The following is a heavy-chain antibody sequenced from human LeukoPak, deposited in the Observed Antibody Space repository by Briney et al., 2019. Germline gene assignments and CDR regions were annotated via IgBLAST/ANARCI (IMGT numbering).Heavy chain of an antibody. D-gene: IGHD1-26*01. V-gene: IGHV4-39*07. CDR3: ASLKWDRNYDNYYMDV. Sequence: SETLSLTCNVSGGSINSRSYSWGWVRQPPGKGLQWIGSVYYSGSLNYNGKTYYNPSLKPRVTISVDTSKNRFSLRLSSVTAADTAVYYCASLKWDRNYDNYYMDVWGEGTMVTVSS. CDR2: VYYSGSLNYNGKT. CDR1: GGSINSRSYS. J-gene: IGHJ6*03.